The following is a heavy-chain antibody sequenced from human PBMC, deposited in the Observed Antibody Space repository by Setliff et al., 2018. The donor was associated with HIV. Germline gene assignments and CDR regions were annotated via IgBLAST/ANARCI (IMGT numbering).Heavy chain of an antibody. V-gene: IGHV1-46*01. CDR2: INPSGGST. D-gene: IGHD2-8*01. J-gene: IGHJ3*02. Sequence: ASVKVSCKASGYTFIDYYMHWVRQAPGQGLEWMGMINPSGGSTSYAQNFQGRVTMTRDTSISTAYMELSRLRSDDTAVYYCATKVYCTNGVCLDAFDIWGQGTMVTVSS. CDR1: GYTFIDYY. CDR3: ATKVYCTNGVCLDAFDI.